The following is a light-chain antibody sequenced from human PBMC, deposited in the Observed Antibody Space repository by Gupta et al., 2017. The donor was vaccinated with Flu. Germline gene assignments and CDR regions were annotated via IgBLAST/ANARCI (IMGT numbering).Light chain of an antibody. CDR2: GAS. V-gene: IGKV3-20*01. CDR3: QKDSSPPLT. CDR1: QSVTNSF. J-gene: IGKJ4*01. Sequence: EIVLTQSPGTLSLPPGERATLSCRASQSVTNSFLAWYQQKPGQAPRLLIYGASSRATGIPDRFGGSGSGTDFTLTISRLEPGDFAVYYCQKDSSPPLTFGGGTKVEIK.